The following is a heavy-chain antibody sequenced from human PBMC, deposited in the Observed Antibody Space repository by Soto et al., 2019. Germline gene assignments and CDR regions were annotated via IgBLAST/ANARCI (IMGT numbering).Heavy chain of an antibody. J-gene: IGHJ4*02. CDR3: AHSRVSAAGADHFDY. D-gene: IGHD3-10*01. Sequence: QITLKESGPTLVKPTQTLTLTCTFSGFSLSTSGVGVGWIRQPPGKALEWLALIYWDDDKRYSPSLKSRLTISKDNSKNQLVLKMTNMDPVDTAAYYCAHSRVSAAGADHFDYWGQGTLVTVSS. V-gene: IGHV2-5*02. CDR1: GFSLSTSGVG. CDR2: IYWDDDK.